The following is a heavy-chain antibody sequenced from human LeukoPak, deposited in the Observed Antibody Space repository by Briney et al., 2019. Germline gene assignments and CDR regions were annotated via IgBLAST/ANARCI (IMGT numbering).Heavy chain of an antibody. CDR1: GFTVSSNY. Sequence: PGGSLRLSCAASGFTVSSNYMSWVRQAPGKGLEWVSVIYSGGSTYYADSVKGRFTISRHNSKNTLYLQMNSLRAEDTAVYYCARGPVDTATAHPAFDIWGQGTMVTVSS. V-gene: IGHV3-53*04. D-gene: IGHD5-18*01. CDR2: IYSGGST. CDR3: ARGPVDTATAHPAFDI. J-gene: IGHJ3*02.